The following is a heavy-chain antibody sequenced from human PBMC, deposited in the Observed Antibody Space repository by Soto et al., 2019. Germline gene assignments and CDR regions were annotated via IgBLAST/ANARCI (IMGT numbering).Heavy chain of an antibody. CDR3: ASSHSSSWYPGWFDP. CDR1: GDSINNYY. Sequence: SETLSLTCTVSGDSINNYYWSWIRQPPGKRLEWIGYIYYTGSTTYNPSLESRVTMSVDTSKNQFSLKLSSVTAADTAVYYCASSHSSSWYPGWFDPWGQGALVTVSS. CDR2: IYYTGST. D-gene: IGHD6-13*01. V-gene: IGHV4-59*01. J-gene: IGHJ5*02.